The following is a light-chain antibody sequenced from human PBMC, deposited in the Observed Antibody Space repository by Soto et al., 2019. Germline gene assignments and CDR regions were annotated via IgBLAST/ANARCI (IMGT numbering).Light chain of an antibody. Sequence: EIVLTQSPATLSLSPGERATLSCRASQSVSSYLAWYQQKPGQAPRLLIYDASNRATGIPARFSGSGSGTDFTLTVSSLEPEDFAVYYGQQRSNWPWTFGQGTKVVIK. J-gene: IGKJ1*01. CDR2: DAS. V-gene: IGKV3-11*01. CDR1: QSVSSY. CDR3: QQRSNWPWT.